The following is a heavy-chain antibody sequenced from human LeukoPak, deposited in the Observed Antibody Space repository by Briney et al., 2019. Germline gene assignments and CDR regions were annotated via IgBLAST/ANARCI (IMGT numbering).Heavy chain of an antibody. Sequence: SETLSLTCAVYGGSFSGYYWSWIRQPPGKGRRWFGEINHSGSTNYNPSLKSRVTISVDTSKNQFSLKLSSVTAADTAVYYCARGTTGRKLRFLEWLLYHWFDPWGQGTLVTVSS. V-gene: IGHV4-34*01. CDR3: ARGTTGRKLRFLEWLLYHWFDP. CDR2: INHSGST. D-gene: IGHD3-3*01. J-gene: IGHJ5*02. CDR1: GGSFSGYY.